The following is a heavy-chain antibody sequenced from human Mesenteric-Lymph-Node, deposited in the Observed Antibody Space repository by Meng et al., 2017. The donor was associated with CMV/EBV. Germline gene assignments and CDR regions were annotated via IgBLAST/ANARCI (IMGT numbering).Heavy chain of an antibody. D-gene: IGHD4-23*01. CDR3: ARDTGGKPPYYYYGMDV. CDR2: ISSSGSTI. CDR1: GFTFSSYE. V-gene: IGHV3-48*03. J-gene: IGHJ6*02. Sequence: GESLKISCAASGFTFSSYEMNWVRQAPGKGLEWVSYISSSGSTIYYADSVKGRFTISRDNAKNSLYLQMNSLRAEDTAVYYCARDTGGKPPYYYYGMDVWGQGTTVTVSS.